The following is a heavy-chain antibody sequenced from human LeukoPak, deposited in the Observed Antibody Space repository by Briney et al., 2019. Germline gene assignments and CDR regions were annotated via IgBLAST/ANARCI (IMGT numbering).Heavy chain of an antibody. D-gene: IGHD6-13*01. V-gene: IGHV4-59*01. CDR1: GGSISSYY. CDR3: ARGPPETEYSSSCMDV. J-gene: IGHJ6*02. Sequence: SETLSLTCTVSGGSISSYYWSWIRPPPGKGLEWIGYIYYSGSTNYNPSLKSRVTISVDTSKNQFSLKLSSVTAADTAVYYCARGPPETEYSSSCMDVWGQGTTVTVSS. CDR2: IYYSGST.